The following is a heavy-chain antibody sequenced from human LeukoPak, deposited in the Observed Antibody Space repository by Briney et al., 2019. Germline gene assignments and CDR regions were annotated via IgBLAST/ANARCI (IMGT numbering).Heavy chain of an antibody. CDR2: IYYSGIT. D-gene: IGHD6-19*01. CDR1: GASISTYY. CDR3: AREVQWLVWYYFDY. V-gene: IGHV4-59*12. Sequence: SETLSLTCTVSGASISTYYWSWIRQPPGKGLEYIGYIYYSGITNYNPSLKSRVTMSVDTSKNQFSLTLTSVTAADTAVYYCAREVQWLVWYYFDYWGQGTLVTVSS. J-gene: IGHJ4*02.